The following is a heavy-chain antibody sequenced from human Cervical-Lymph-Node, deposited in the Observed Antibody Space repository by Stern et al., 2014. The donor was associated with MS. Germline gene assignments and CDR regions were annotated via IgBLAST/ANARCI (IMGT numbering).Heavy chain of an antibody. CDR2: IYPDGSYN. Sequence: EVQLLESGAEVKQPGESLKLSCTGSGYTFTNNWIAWVRQMPGKGLEWMGIIYPDGSYNRDPPSLQARFTIAPYKSTSPASLKWISLKAADRAVYYWARHPPRRKWDDPNYGMDVWGQGTTVTVSS. CDR1: GYTFTNNW. D-gene: IGHD1-1*01. V-gene: IGHV5-51*01. J-gene: IGHJ6*02. CDR3: ARHPPRRKWDDPNYGMDV.